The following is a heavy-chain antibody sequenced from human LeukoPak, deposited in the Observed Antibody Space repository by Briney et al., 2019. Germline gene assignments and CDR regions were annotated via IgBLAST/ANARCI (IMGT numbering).Heavy chain of an antibody. J-gene: IGHJ3*02. CDR2: IYPGDSDT. CDR1: GYSFTSYW. CDR3: SRRARYCSSTTCWFDAFDI. Sequence: PGESLKISCKGSGYSFTSYWIGWVRQMPGKGLEWMGIIYPGDSDTRYSPSFQGQVTISVDKSISTAYLQWSSLKASDTAMYYCSRRARYCSSTTCWFDAFDIWGQGTMVTVSS. V-gene: IGHV5-51*01. D-gene: IGHD2-2*01.